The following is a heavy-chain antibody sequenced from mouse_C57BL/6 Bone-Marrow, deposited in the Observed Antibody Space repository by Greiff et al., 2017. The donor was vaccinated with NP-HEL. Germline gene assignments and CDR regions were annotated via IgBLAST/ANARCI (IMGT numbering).Heavy chain of an antibody. V-gene: IGHV2-2*01. CDR1: GFSLTSYG. Sequence: QVQLKESGPGLVQPSQSLSITCTVSGFSLTSYGVHWVRQSPGKGLEWLGVIWSGGSTDYNAAFISRLSISKDNSKSQVFFKMNSLQADDTAIYYCARNLGTRDFYAMDYWGQGTSVTVSS. CDR3: ARNLGTRDFYAMDY. D-gene: IGHD4-1*01. J-gene: IGHJ4*01. CDR2: IWSGGST.